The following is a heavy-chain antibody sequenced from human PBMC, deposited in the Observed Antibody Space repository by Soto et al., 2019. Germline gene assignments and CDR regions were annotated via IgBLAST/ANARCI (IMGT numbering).Heavy chain of an antibody. CDR3: AKDRSFQLLTTRHFTS. J-gene: IGHJ4*02. V-gene: IGHV3-9*01. D-gene: IGHD2-2*01. CDR1: GFTFDDYA. Sequence: PGGSLRLSCATSGFTFDDYAMHWVRQPPGKGLEWVSGVSWNSGDIDYADSVKGRFTISRDNAENSLYLQMNSLRPEDTAFYYCAKDRSFQLLTTRHFTSWGQGTLVNV. CDR2: VSWNSGDI.